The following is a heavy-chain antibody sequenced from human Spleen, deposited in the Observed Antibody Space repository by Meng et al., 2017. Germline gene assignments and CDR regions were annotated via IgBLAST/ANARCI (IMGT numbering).Heavy chain of an antibody. Sequence: SETLFLTCTVSGGFISSGTYYWSWIRQPAGKGLGWIGRIYTGGSTNYNPSLKSRVTISVETSKNQFSLRLSSVTAADTAVYYCARELVVVAATPSSSFDYWGQGTLVTVSS. D-gene: IGHD2-15*01. CDR2: IYTGGST. CDR1: GGFISSGTYY. J-gene: IGHJ4*02. V-gene: IGHV4-61*02. CDR3: ARELVVVAATPSSSFDY.